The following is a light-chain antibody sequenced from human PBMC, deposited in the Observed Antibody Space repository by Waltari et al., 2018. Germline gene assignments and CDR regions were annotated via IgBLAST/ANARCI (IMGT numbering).Light chain of an antibody. V-gene: IGLV4-69*01. CDR1: GGPSGYA. Sequence: QVVLTKSPSASASLGASAKLTCTLSGGPSGYAIDWHKQQPGKGPRSWMRLNSGGSHTKGDGIPDRFSGSSSGAERYLTISSLQSEDEADYYCQTWGTGIRVFGGGTRLTVL. CDR2: LNSGGSH. CDR3: QTWGTGIRV. J-gene: IGLJ3*02.